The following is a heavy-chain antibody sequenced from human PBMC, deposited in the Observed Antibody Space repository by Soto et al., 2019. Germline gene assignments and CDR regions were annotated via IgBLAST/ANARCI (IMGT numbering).Heavy chain of an antibody. Sequence: QVQLQQWGAGLLKPSETLSLTCAVYGGSFSGSYWSWIRQPPGKGLEWIGDINHSGSTNYNPSLKIRVSVSVDPSKNHFSLRLTSVTAADSAVYYCAKNFDYWGQGTLVNASS. CDR1: GGSFSGSY. CDR2: INHSGST. CDR3: AKNFDY. V-gene: IGHV4-34*01. J-gene: IGHJ4*02.